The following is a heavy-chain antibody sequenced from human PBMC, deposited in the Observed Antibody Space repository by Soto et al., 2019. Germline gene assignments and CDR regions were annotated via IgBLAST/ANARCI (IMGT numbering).Heavy chain of an antibody. Sequence: ESGGGVVQPGRSLRLSCAASGFTFSSYGMHWVRQAPGKGLEWVAVISYDGSNKYYADSVKGRFTISRDNSKNTLYLQMNSLRAEDTAVYYCAKDLTYYDFWSGYYFDYWGQGTLVTVSS. D-gene: IGHD3-3*01. CDR3: AKDLTYYDFWSGYYFDY. CDR2: ISYDGSNK. J-gene: IGHJ4*02. V-gene: IGHV3-30*18. CDR1: GFTFSSYG.